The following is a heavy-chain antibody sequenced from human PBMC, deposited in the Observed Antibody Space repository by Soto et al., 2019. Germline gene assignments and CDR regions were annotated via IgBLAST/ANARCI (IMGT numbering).Heavy chain of an antibody. D-gene: IGHD6-19*01. CDR3: ASRPPRYCSGSYYYYYGMDV. V-gene: IGHV4-4*02. CDR1: GGSISSSNW. Sequence: SETLSLTCAVSGGSISSSNWWSWVRQPPGKGLEWIGEIYHSGSTNYNPSLKTRVTISVDKSKNQFSLKVSSVTAADTAVYYCASRPPRYCSGSYYYYYGMDVWGQGTTVTVS. CDR2: IYHSGST. J-gene: IGHJ6*02.